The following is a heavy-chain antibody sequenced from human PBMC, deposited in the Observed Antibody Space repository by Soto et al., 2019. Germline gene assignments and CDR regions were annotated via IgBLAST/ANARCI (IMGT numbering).Heavy chain of an antibody. J-gene: IGHJ4*02. CDR3: TSAAVASY. D-gene: IGHD6-19*01. Sequence: EVQLVESWGGLVQPGGSLKVSCAASGFTFSDSAMHWVRQASGKGLAWVGRIRGKTNSYATPYAASLKGRFTISRDDSKSTTYLQMNSLKAEDTAVYYCTSAAVASYWGQGTLVTVSS. CDR1: GFTFSDSA. CDR2: IRGKTNSYAT. V-gene: IGHV3-73*02.